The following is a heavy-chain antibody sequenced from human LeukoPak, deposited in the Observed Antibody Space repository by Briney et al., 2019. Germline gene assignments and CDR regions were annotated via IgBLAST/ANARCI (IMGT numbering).Heavy chain of an antibody. Sequence: ASVKVSCKASGYTFTSNYMHWVRQAPGQGPEWMGLINSSGGGTIYAQKFQGRVTMTRDTSTSTAYMELSSLRSEDTAVYYCVREGVRYFDFWGQGTLVTVSS. CDR3: VREGVRYFDF. D-gene: IGHD3-10*01. J-gene: IGHJ4*02. CDR1: GYTFTSNY. V-gene: IGHV1-46*01. CDR2: INSSGGGT.